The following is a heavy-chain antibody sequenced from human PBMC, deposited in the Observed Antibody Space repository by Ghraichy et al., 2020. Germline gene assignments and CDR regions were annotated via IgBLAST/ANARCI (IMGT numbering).Heavy chain of an antibody. J-gene: IGHJ4*02. CDR1: GYTFTSYG. D-gene: IGHD3-9*01. CDR2: ISGYNGNT. CDR3: ARGALPGYYDS. Sequence: ASVKVSCKTFGYTFTSYGISWVRQAPGQGLEWIGMISGYNGNTNYVQKFHGRVTMTTDTSTSTAYMELRSLISDDTAVYYCARGALPGYYDSWGQGTLVTVSS. V-gene: IGHV1-18*01.